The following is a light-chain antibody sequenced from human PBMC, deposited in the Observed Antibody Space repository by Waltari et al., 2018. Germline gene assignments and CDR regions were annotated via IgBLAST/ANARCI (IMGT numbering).Light chain of an antibody. J-gene: IGLJ3*02. V-gene: IGLV2-14*03. CDR3: SSFTRASSWV. Sequence: ALAPPASVSGSPGQSITIPCTGTRRDVGSQKYVPWYQQHPGKAPRLMIYDVNNRPSGVSNRFSGSKSGNTASLTISGLQAEDEADYYCSSFTRASSWVFGGGTKLTV. CDR1: RRDVGSQKY. CDR2: DVN.